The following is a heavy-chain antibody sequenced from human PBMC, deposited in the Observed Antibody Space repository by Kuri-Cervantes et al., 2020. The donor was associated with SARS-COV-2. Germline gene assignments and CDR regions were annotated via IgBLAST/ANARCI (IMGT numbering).Heavy chain of an antibody. Sequence: GGSLRLSCAASGFTFSSYSMNWVRQAPGKGLEWVSYISSSGSTIYYADSVKGRFTISRDNAKNSLYLQMNSLRAEDTAVYYCARITGYSYGGAFDIWGQGTRVT. D-gene: IGHD5-18*01. V-gene: IGHV3-48*04. CDR1: GFTFSSYS. CDR3: ARITGYSYGGAFDI. CDR2: ISSSGSTI. J-gene: IGHJ3*02.